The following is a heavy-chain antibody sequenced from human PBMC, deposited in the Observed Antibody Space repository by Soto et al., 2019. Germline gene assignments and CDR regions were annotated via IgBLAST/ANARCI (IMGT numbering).Heavy chain of an antibody. CDR2: IYYGGTT. CDR3: ARLGAYYQSLDP. Sequence: QVQLQESGPGLVKPSETLSLTCRLSGGSFGPNYWGWFRQSPGKGLEWVGYIYYGGTTSYNPSLKSRVTISLETSTSHFSLRLSSVTAADAAVYYCARLGAYYQSLDPWGPGTLVTVSS. CDR1: GGSFGPNY. J-gene: IGHJ5*02. V-gene: IGHV4-59*08. D-gene: IGHD2-21*01.